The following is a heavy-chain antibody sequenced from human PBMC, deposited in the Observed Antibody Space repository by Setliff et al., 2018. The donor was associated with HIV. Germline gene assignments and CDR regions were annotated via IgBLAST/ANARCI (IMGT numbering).Heavy chain of an antibody. CDR2: INADNGDT. Sequence: GASVKVSCKASGYTFTNYAMHWVRQAPGQRLEWMGWINADNGDTKYSQKFQGRVTITRDTSASTAYMELSSLRSEDTAVYYCARGSSFHWNYYYMDVWGKGTTVTVSS. CDR1: GYTFTNYA. J-gene: IGHJ6*03. D-gene: IGHD3-3*01. CDR3: ARGSSFHWNYYYMDV. V-gene: IGHV1-3*01.